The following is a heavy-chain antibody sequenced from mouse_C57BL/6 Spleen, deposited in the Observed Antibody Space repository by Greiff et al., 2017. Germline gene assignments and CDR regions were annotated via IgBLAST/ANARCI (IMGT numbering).Heavy chain of an antibody. CDR2: IYPGDGDT. Sequence: QVQLQQSGAELVKPGASVKISCKASGYAFRSYWMNWVKQRPGKGLEWIGQIYPGDGDTNYNGKFKGKATLTADKSSSTAYMQLSSLTSEDSAVYFCAREDYVALYAMDYWGQGTSVTVSS. CDR3: AREDYVALYAMDY. V-gene: IGHV1-80*01. J-gene: IGHJ4*01. CDR1: GYAFRSYW. D-gene: IGHD1-1*01.